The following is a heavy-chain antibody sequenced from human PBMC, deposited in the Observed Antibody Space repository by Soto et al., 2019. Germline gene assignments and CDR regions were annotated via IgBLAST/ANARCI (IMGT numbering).Heavy chain of an antibody. CDR2: ISYDGSNK. Sequence: PVGSLRLSCAASGFTFSSYGMHWVRQAPGKGLEWVAVISYDGSNKYYADSVKGRFTISRDNSKNTLYLQMNSLRAEDTAVYYCAKEYQLLSDYYYGMDVWGQGTTVTVSS. CDR1: GFTFSSYG. CDR3: AKEYQLLSDYYYGMDV. D-gene: IGHD2-2*01. V-gene: IGHV3-30*18. J-gene: IGHJ6*02.